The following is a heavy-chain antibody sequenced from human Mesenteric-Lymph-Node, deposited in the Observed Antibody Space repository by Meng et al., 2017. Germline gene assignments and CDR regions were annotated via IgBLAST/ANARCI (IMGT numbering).Heavy chain of an antibody. CDR1: GYSFTSYW. CDR3: ARTDIVGATGDAFDI. Sequence: GESLKISCKGSGYSFTSYWIGWVRQMPGKGLEWMGIIHPGDSDTRYSPSFQGQVTISADKSISTAYLQWSSLKASDTAMYYCARTDIVGATGDAFDIWGQGTMVTVSS. CDR2: IHPGDSDT. V-gene: IGHV5-51*01. J-gene: IGHJ3*02. D-gene: IGHD1-26*01.